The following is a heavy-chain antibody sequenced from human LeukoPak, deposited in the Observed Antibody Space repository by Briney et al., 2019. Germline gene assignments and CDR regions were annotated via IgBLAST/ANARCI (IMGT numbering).Heavy chain of an antibody. CDR2: ISGSGGST. Sequence: GGSLRLSCAASGFTFSSYAMSWVRQAPGKGLEWVSAISGSGGSTYYADSVKGRFTISRDNSKNTLYLQMNSLRAEDTAVYYCEKVTAVVPAAPIDYWGQGTLVTVSS. J-gene: IGHJ4*02. CDR3: EKVTAVVPAAPIDY. CDR1: GFTFSSYA. D-gene: IGHD2-2*01. V-gene: IGHV3-23*01.